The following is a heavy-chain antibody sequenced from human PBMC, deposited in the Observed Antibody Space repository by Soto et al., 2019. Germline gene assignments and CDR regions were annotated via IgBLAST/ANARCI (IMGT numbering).Heavy chain of an antibody. CDR3: ARASIAARVDQVPNWFDP. Sequence: ASVKVSCKASGYTFTVYYMHWVLQAPGEGLEWMGWINPNSGGTNYAQKFQGWVTMTRDTSISTAYMELSRLRSDDTAVYYCARASIAARVDQVPNWFDPWGQGTLVTVSS. D-gene: IGHD6-6*01. CDR1: GYTFTVYY. J-gene: IGHJ5*02. V-gene: IGHV1-2*04. CDR2: INPNSGGT.